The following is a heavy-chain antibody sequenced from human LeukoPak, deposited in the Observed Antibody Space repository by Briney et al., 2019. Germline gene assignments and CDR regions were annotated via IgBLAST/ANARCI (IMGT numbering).Heavy chain of an antibody. V-gene: IGHV3-48*03. D-gene: IGHD4-11*01. CDR3: ATETENSNYDAFDI. J-gene: IGHJ3*02. CDR2: ISGGGTTI. Sequence: GGSLRLSCAASGFTFSSSEMNWVRQAPGKGLEWVSYISGGGTTIFYADSVKGRFTISRDNAKNSLYLHMNSLSAEDTAVYFCATETENSNYDAFDIWGQGTLVTVSS. CDR1: GFTFSSSE.